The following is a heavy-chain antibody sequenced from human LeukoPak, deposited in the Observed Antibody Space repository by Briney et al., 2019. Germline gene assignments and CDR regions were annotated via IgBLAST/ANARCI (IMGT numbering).Heavy chain of an antibody. Sequence: AASVKVSCMASGYTFIDYFIHWVRPAPGRGVEWVVWINPNSGGTNYGQKFQGRVTMTRDTSISTAYMERSRLISDETAVYYCARIRYYYGSRSYSLGYWGQGTLVTVSS. CDR3: ARIRYYYGSRSYSLGY. V-gene: IGHV1-2*02. CDR1: GYTFIDYF. J-gene: IGHJ4*02. CDR2: INPNSGGT. D-gene: IGHD3-10*01.